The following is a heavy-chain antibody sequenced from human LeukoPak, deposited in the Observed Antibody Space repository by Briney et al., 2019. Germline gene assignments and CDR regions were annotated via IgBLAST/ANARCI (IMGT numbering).Heavy chain of an antibody. CDR3: ARAFNDFWSGYYSYGMDV. CDR2: IWYDGSNK. J-gene: IGHJ6*02. CDR1: GFIFSTYG. V-gene: IGHV3-33*01. D-gene: IGHD3-3*01. Sequence: GGSLRLSCAASGFIFSTYGMHWVRRAPGKGLEWVGVIWYDGSNKYYADSVKGRFTISRDNSKNTLYLQMNSLRAEDTAVYYCARAFNDFWSGYYSYGMDVWGQGTTVTVSS.